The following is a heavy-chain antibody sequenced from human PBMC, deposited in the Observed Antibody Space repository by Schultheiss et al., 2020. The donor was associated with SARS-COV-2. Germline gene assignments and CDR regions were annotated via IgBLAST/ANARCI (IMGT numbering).Heavy chain of an antibody. Sequence: GGSLRLSCAASGFTFSNYAMHWVRQAPGKGLEWVAVISSDGSNKYYADSVKGRFTISRDNSKHTLYLQMNSLRAEDTAVYYCARNQLGFDYWGQGTPVTVSS. CDR1: GFTFSNYA. CDR2: ISSDGSNK. V-gene: IGHV3-30*07. CDR3: ARNQLGFDY. J-gene: IGHJ4*02. D-gene: IGHD3-16*01.